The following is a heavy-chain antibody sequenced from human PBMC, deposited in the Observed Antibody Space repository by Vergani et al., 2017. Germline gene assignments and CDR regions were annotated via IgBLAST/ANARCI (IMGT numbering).Heavy chain of an antibody. V-gene: IGHV4-61*02. Sequence: QVHLNEAGPGLVKPSQTLSLTCTVSGASITSGSFYWSWIRQPAGKGLEWIGRIHASGTKNYNPSLRSRVTLSVDTSKNQLSLKMISMTAADTAVYYCARGDRGTSDYWGQGTLVTVSS. D-gene: IGHD1-1*01. CDR1: GASITSGSFY. CDR2: IHASGTK. CDR3: ARGDRGTSDY. J-gene: IGHJ4*02.